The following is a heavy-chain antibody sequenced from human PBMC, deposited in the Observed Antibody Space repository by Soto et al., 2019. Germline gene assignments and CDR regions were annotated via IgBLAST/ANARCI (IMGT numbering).Heavy chain of an antibody. CDR3: ARGYSHYAH. V-gene: IGHV4-61*01. D-gene: IGHD4-4*01. CDR1: SGSVSRDSNF. CDR2: IYYSGPT. Sequence: PSETLALTCTVSSGSVSRDSNFWSWIRQPPGKGLEWIGYIYYSGPTRYNPSLESRVTISIDSSKNQVSLNLTSVTAAGTAVYYCARGYSHYAHWGRGTLVTVSS. J-gene: IGHJ4*02.